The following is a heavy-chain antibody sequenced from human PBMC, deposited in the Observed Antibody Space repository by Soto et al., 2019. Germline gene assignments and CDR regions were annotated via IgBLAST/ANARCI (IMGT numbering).Heavy chain of an antibody. V-gene: IGHV2-5*02. CDR2: IYWDDDK. Sequence: QITLKESGPTLVKPTQTLTLTCTFSGFSLSTSGVGVGWIRQPPGKALEWLAHIYWDDDKRYSPSLKSRLTITKDTYKNQVVLTMTNMDPVDTATYYCAHGRHYGGNSGFDYWGQGTLVTVSS. CDR3: AHGRHYGGNSGFDY. D-gene: IGHD4-17*01. CDR1: GFSLSTSGVG. J-gene: IGHJ4*02.